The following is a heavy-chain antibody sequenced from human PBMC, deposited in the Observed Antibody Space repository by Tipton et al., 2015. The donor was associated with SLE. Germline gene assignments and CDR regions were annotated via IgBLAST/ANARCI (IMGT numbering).Heavy chain of an antibody. V-gene: IGHV3-30-3*01. CDR3: ARPVVPAGLDY. CDR2: ISYDGSNK. Sequence: SLRLSCAASGFTFSSYAMHWVRQAPGKGLEWVAVISYDGSNKYYADSVKGRFTISRDNSKNTLYLQMNSLRAEDTAVYYCARPVVPAGLDYWGQGTLVTVSS. D-gene: IGHD2-2*01. J-gene: IGHJ4*02. CDR1: GFTFSSYA.